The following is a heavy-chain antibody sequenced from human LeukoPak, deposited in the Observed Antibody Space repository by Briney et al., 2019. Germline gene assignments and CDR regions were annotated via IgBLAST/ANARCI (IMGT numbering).Heavy chain of an antibody. CDR1: GYTFTNQG. V-gene: IGHV1-18*01. CDR3: ARDEGYCTITTCYRNWFDP. Sequence: ASVKVSCKASGYTFTNQGISWVRQAPGQGLEWMGWISTYYGNTNYAQKLQGRVTMTTDTSTSTAFMELRSLRSDDTAVYYCARDEGYCTITTCYRNWFDPWGQGTLVTVSS. D-gene: IGHD2-2*01. J-gene: IGHJ5*02. CDR2: ISTYYGNT.